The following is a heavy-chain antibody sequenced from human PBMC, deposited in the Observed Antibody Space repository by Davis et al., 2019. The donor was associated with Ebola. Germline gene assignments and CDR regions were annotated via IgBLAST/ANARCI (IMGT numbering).Heavy chain of an antibody. D-gene: IGHD2-21*02. CDR1: GGSISSGGYY. V-gene: IGHV4-31*03. CDR2: VYYSGST. CDR3: ARAGLVTAIRSYWYFEL. Sequence: LRLSCTVSGGSISSGGYYWSWIRQHPGKGLEWIGYVYYSGSTYYNPSLKSRVIMSVDTSKNQFSLKLSSVTAADTAVYYCARAGLVTAIRSYWYFELWGRGTLVTVSS. J-gene: IGHJ2*01.